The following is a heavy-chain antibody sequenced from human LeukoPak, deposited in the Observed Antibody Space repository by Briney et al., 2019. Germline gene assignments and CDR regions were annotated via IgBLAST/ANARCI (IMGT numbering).Heavy chain of an antibody. J-gene: IGHJ5*01. Sequence: GGSLRLSCAASGFTFSTYAMSWVRQAPGKGLEWVSGISGSGGGTTYADSVKGRFTISRDNSKNTLYLQMNSLRAEDTAEYYCAKRGQYYSDSSGYYYDSWGQGTLVTVSS. D-gene: IGHD3-22*01. CDR2: ISGSGGGT. V-gene: IGHV3-23*01. CDR1: GFTFSTYA. CDR3: AKRGQYYSDSSGYYYDS.